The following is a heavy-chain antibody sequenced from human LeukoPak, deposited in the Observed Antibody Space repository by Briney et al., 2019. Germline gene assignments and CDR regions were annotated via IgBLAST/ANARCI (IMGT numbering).Heavy chain of an antibody. D-gene: IGHD3-10*01. J-gene: IGHJ4*02. CDR2: IKQDGSEK. V-gene: IGHV3-7*01. Sequence: GGSLRLSCAASGFTFSSYWMSWVRQAPGKGLEWVANIKQDGSEKQYVDSVKGRFTISRDNVKNSLYLQMNSLRVEDTAVYYCAKASRGPGETYWGQGTLVTVSS. CDR3: AKASRGPGETY. CDR1: GFTFSSYW.